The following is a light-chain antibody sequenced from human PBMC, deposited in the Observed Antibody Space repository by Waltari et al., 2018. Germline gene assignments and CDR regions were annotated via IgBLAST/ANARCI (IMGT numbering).Light chain of an antibody. CDR1: SSDVGGYNY. Sequence: QSALTQPASVSGSPGQPITISCPGTSSDVGGYNYVSRYQQHPGKAPNLMIYDVSKRPSGVSNRFSGSKSGNTASLTISGLQAEDEADYYCSSYTSSSVYVFGTGTKVTVL. CDR2: DVS. J-gene: IGLJ1*01. CDR3: SSYTSSSVYV. V-gene: IGLV2-14*01.